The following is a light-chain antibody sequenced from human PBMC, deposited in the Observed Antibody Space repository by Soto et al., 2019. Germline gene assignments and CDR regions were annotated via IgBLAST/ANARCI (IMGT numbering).Light chain of an antibody. V-gene: IGKV1-39*01. CDR2: VAS. Sequence: DIQMTQSLSSLSASVGDSVTITCRASQSISNSLSWYQQKPGKAPKFLIYVASTLQRGVPSRFSGSGSGTDFTLTISSLQPEDFATYYCQQTFSPTYTFGQGTKLEIK. CDR3: QQTFSPTYT. J-gene: IGKJ2*01. CDR1: QSISNS.